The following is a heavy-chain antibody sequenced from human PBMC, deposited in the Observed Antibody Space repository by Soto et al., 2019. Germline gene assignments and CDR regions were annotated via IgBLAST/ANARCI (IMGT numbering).Heavy chain of an antibody. J-gene: IGHJ6*02. D-gene: IGHD2-15*01. CDR3: PKDILVVVAATRPYYYYYGMDV. Sequence: QVQLVESGGGVVQPGRSLRLSCAASGFTFSSYGMHWVRQAPGKGLEWVAVISYDGSNKYYADSVKGRFTISRDNSKNTLYLQMNSLRAEDTAVYYCPKDILVVVAATRPYYYYYGMDVWGQGTTVTVSS. V-gene: IGHV3-30*18. CDR1: GFTFSSYG. CDR2: ISYDGSNK.